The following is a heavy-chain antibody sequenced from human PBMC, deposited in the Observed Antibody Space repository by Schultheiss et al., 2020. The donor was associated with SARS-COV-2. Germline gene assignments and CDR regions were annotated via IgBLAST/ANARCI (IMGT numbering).Heavy chain of an antibody. Sequence: GESLKISCEASGFSFSTFPMSWVRQAPGRGLQWVSLISGSGGNTYYADSVKGRFTISRDNSKNTLYLQMNSLRAEDTAVYYCAKESPTFGGVIACWGQGTLVTVSS. D-gene: IGHD3-16*02. CDR1: GFSFSTFP. J-gene: IGHJ4*02. V-gene: IGHV3-23*01. CDR2: ISGSGGNT. CDR3: AKESPTFGGVIAC.